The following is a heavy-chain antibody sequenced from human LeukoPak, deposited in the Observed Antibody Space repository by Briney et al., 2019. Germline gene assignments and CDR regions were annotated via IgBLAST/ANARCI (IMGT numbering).Heavy chain of an antibody. V-gene: IGHV3-53*01. J-gene: IGHJ4*02. CDR3: ARDSSSWSFDY. Sequence: GGSLRLSCAASGFTVSSNYMSWVRQAPGKGLEWVSVIYSGGSTYYADSVKGRFTISRDNSKNTLYLQMNSLRAEETAVYYCARDSSSWSFDYWGQGTLVTVSS. D-gene: IGHD6-13*01. CDR2: IYSGGST. CDR1: GFTVSSNY.